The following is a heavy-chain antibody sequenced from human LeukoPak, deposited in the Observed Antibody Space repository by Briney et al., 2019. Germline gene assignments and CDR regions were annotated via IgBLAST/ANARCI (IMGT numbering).Heavy chain of an antibody. V-gene: IGHV3-7*01. CDR1: GFTFSSYW. Sequence: PGGSLRLSCAASGFTFSSYWMHWVRQAPGKGLEWVANIKQDGSEKYYVDSVKGRFTISRDNAKNSLYPQMNSLRAEDTAVYYCARIVATIDNYYYYYMDVWGKGTTVTVSS. CDR3: ARIVATIDNYYYYYMDV. D-gene: IGHD5-12*01. CDR2: IKQDGSEK. J-gene: IGHJ6*03.